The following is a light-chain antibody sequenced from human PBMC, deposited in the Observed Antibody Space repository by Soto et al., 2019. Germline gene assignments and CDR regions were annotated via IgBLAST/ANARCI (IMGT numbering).Light chain of an antibody. CDR2: DAS. Sequence: ECVLTQSPATLSLSPGERSTLSCMAIQSVSSYLAWYQQKPCKAPRLLIYDASNRATGIPARFSGTGSGTDFTLTINNLEPEDFEVYYCQVRTNWSIAFGRGTRLEIK. CDR1: QSVSSY. CDR3: QVRTNWSIA. J-gene: IGKJ5*01. V-gene: IGKV3-11*01.